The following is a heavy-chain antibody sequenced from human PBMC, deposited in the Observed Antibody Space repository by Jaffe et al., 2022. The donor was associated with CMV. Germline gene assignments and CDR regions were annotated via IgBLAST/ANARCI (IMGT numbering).Heavy chain of an antibody. CDR3: ARRNRYGDYYYGMDV. V-gene: IGHV3-33*01. D-gene: IGHD4-17*01. CDR1: GFTFSSYG. Sequence: QVQLVESGGGVVQPGRSLRLSCAASGFTFSSYGMHWVRQAPGKGLEWVAVIWYDGSNKYYADSVKGRFTISRDNSKNTLYLQMNSLRAEDTAVYYCARRNRYGDYYYGMDVWGQGTTVTVSS. CDR2: IWYDGSNK. J-gene: IGHJ6*02.